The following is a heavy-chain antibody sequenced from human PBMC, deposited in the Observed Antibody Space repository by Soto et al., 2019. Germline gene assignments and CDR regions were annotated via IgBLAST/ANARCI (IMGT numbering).Heavy chain of an antibody. CDR2: IWYDGSNK. D-gene: IGHD3-3*01. CDR1: GFTFSSYG. J-gene: IGHJ4*02. Sequence: QVQRVESGGGVVQPGRSLRLSCAASGFTFSSYGMHWVRQAPGKGLEWVAVIWYDGSNKYYADSVKGRFTISRDNSKNTLYLQMNSLRAEDTAVYYCARGGGNYDFWSGYYISGYWGQGTLVTVSS. V-gene: IGHV3-33*01. CDR3: ARGGGNYDFWSGYYISGY.